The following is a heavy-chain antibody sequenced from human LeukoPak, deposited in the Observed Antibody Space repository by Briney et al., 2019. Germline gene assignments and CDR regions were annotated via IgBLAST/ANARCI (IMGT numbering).Heavy chain of an antibody. CDR3: ARALYSSGWHDY. J-gene: IGHJ4*02. D-gene: IGHD6-19*01. V-gene: IGHV3-74*01. CDR2: INSDGGST. CDR1: GFTFRDYW. Sequence: GGSLRLSCAASGFTFRDYWMHWVRHAPGKGLVWVSRINSDGGSTSYADSVKGRFTISRDNAKNTLYLQMNSLRAEDTAVYYCARALYSSGWHDYWGQGILVTVSS.